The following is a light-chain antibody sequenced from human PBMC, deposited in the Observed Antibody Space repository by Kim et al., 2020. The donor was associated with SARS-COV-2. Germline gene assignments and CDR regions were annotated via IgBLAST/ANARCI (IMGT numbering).Light chain of an antibody. CDR2: QDN. Sequence: AGRTAGSTCSGWGVGGEDVCGWQQRPGRAPVVVIYQDNQRPSGIPERFSGSNSGNTATLTISGTQAMDEADYYCQAWDSSTHNYVFGAGTKVTVL. CDR3: QAWDSSTHNYV. CDR1: GVGGED. V-gene: IGLV3-1*01. J-gene: IGLJ1*01.